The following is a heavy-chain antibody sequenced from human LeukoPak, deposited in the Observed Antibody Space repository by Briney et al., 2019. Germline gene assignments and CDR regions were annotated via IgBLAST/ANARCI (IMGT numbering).Heavy chain of an antibody. CDR2: IGGSDGIT. J-gene: IGHJ4*02. CDR1: GFTFSSYV. CDR3: AKATQSYFDY. Sequence: GGSLRLSCEVSGFTFSSYVMSWARQAPGKGPEWVAYIGGSDGITSYADSVKGRFTISRDNSKNTLYLQMNSLRAEDTAVYYCAKATQSYFDYWGQGTLVTVSS. V-gene: IGHV3-23*01.